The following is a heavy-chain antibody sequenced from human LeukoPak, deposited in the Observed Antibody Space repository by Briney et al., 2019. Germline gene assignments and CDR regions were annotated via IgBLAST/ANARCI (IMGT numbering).Heavy chain of an antibody. Sequence: KLSGPTLANLTQTRTLTCTFSGFSLSTSGVGVGWIRQPPGKALEWLALIYWDDDKRYSPSLKSRLTITKDTSKNQVVLIMTNVDPVDTATYFCAHSWADFTADSRYFDLWGRGTLVTVSS. V-gene: IGHV2-5*02. CDR3: AHSWADFTADSRYFDL. CDR1: GFSLSTSGVG. CDR2: IYWDDDK. J-gene: IGHJ2*01. D-gene: IGHD2-21*02.